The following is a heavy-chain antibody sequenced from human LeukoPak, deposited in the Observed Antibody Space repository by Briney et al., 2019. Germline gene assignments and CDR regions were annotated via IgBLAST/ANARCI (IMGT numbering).Heavy chain of an antibody. V-gene: IGHV3-48*03. CDR1: GFTFSSYE. Sequence: GGSLRLSCAASGFTFSSYEMNWVRQAPGKGLEWVSYISSSGSTIYYADSVKGRFTISRDNAKNSLYLQMNSLRAEDTAVYYCARNPPVSGYPNDYWGQGTLVTVSS. CDR3: ARNPPVSGYPNDY. D-gene: IGHD3-22*01. CDR2: ISSSGSTI. J-gene: IGHJ4*02.